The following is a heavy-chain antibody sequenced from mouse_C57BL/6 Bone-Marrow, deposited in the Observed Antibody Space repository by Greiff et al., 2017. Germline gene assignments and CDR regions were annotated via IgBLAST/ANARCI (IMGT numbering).Heavy chain of an antibody. CDR2: IDPSDSET. V-gene: IGHV1-52*01. CDR1: GYTFTSYW. Sequence: QVQLQQPGAELVRPGSSVKLSCKASGYTFTSYWMHWVKQRPIQGLEWIGNIDPSDSETHYNQKFKDKATLTVDKPSSTAYMQLSSLTSEDSAVYYCARDYYYGSIPYAMDYWGQGTSVTVSS. D-gene: IGHD1-1*01. CDR3: ARDYYYGSIPYAMDY. J-gene: IGHJ4*01.